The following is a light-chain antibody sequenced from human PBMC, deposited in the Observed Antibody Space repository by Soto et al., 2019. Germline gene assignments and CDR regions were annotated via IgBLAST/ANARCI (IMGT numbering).Light chain of an antibody. J-gene: IGLJ1*01. CDR2: DVS. Sequence: QSALTQPASVSGSPGQSIAISCTGTSDDVGGYNFVSWYQHHPGKAPKLMIYDVSNRPSGVSSRFSGSKSGNTASLTISGLQAEDEADYYCNSFTSSSTYVFGSGTKLTVL. CDR3: NSFTSSSTYV. V-gene: IGLV2-14*03. CDR1: SDDVGGYNF.